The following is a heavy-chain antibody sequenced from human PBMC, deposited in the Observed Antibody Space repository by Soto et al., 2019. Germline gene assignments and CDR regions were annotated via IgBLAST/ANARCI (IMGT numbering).Heavy chain of an antibody. D-gene: IGHD1-1*01. CDR2: IYYSGST. V-gene: IGHV4-31*03. CDR1: GASISSGGYY. J-gene: IGHJ5*02. CDR3: ASDFGYYSYGGWFDP. Sequence: QVQLQESGPGLVKPSQTLSLTCTVSGASISSGGYYWSWIRQHPGKGLEWIGYIYYSGSTYYNPSLKSRVTRSVDPSKIQFSLKLSSVTAADTAVYYCASDFGYYSYGGWFDPWGQGTLVTVSS.